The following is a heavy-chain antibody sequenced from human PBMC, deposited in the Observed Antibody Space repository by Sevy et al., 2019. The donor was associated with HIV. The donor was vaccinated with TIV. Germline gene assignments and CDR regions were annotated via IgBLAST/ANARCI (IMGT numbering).Heavy chain of an antibody. D-gene: IGHD7-27*01. CDR1: GLSVSGNY. CDR2: IYAGGGT. CDR3: ASQLGIGAFDI. V-gene: IGHV3-53*01. J-gene: IGHJ3*02. Sequence: GGSLRLSCAASGLSVSGNYLSWVAQAPGKGREWVPVIYAGGGTYYADSVKGRFTVSRDKAKNTLYYQMNSLRAEDTAVYYCASQLGIGAFDIWGQGTMVTVSS.